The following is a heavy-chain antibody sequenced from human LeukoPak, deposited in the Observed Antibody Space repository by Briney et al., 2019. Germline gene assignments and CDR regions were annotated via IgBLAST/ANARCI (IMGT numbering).Heavy chain of an antibody. CDR2: IRSKANGGTT. CDR3: ARARSYYDRSASVS. V-gene: IGHV3-49*04. Sequence: PGRSLRLSCKASGFTFRDYAVTWVRQAPGKGLEWVGFIRSKANGGTTEYAASVRGRFTISRDDSKSIAYLQMSSLTTEDTAFYYCARARSYYDRSASVSWGQGTLVTVSS. CDR1: GFTFRDYA. D-gene: IGHD3-22*01. J-gene: IGHJ5*02.